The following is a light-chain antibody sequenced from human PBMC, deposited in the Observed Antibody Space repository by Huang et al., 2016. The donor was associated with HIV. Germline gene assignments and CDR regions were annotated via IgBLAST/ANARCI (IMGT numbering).Light chain of an antibody. J-gene: IGKJ4*01. CDR2: SAS. V-gene: IGKV3-11*01. CDR3: HQRDNWLT. Sequence: VLTQSPATLSLSPGQRATLFCRASQRVGTARGWYQQRPGQAPRLLIYSASQRAAGTPARVSGSGAGTHVTLTINSLETDDVATYVCHQRDNWLTFGGGTKVEIK. CDR1: QRVGTA.